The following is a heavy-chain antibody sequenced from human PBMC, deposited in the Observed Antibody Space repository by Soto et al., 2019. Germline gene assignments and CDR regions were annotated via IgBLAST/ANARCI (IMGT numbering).Heavy chain of an antibody. Sequence: QVQLQQWGAGLLKPSETLSLTCAVYGGSFSGYYWSWIRQPPGKGLEWIGEINHSGSTNYNPSLKSRVTISVDTSKNQFSRKLSSVTAADTAVYYCARGPAGGCHYYMDVWGKGTTVTVSS. J-gene: IGHJ6*03. D-gene: IGHD3-10*01. CDR2: INHSGST. CDR1: GGSFSGYY. V-gene: IGHV4-34*01. CDR3: ARGPAGGCHYYMDV.